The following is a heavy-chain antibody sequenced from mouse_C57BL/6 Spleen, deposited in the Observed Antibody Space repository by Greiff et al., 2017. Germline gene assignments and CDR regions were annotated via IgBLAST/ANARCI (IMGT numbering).Heavy chain of an antibody. CDR2: IYPGDGDT. V-gene: IGHV1-82*01. Sequence: QVQLQQSGPELVKPGASVKISCKASGYAFSSSWMNWVKQRPGKGLEWIGRIYPGDGDTNYNGKFKGKATLTADKSSSTAYMQLSSLTSEDSAVYFCARRGAGTRYFDVWGTGTTVTVSS. D-gene: IGHD4-1*01. CDR1: GYAFSSSW. J-gene: IGHJ1*03. CDR3: ARRGAGTRYFDV.